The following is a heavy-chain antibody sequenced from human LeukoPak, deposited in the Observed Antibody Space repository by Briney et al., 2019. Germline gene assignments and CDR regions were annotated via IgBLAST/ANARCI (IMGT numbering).Heavy chain of an antibody. J-gene: IGHJ3*02. CDR3: ARGGEDYYGSGSLMYGDAFDI. V-gene: IGHV3-23*01. CDR2: ISGSGGST. D-gene: IGHD3-10*01. CDR1: GFTFSSYA. Sequence: GGSLRLSCAASGFTFSSYAMSWVRQAPGKGLEWVSAISGSGGSTYYADSVKGRFTISRDNSKNTLYLQMNSLRAEDTAVYYCARGGEDYYGSGSLMYGDAFDIWGQGTMVTVSS.